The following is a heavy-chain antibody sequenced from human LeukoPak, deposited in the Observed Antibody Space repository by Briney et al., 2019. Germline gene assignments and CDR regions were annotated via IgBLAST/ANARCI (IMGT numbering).Heavy chain of an antibody. Sequence: PGRTLRLSCAVSGFTLRRYGMSGVPQSPGKGREWGSAISGGSGTTYNAYYADSVKGRFTISRDNSNNTLYLQMNSLRAEDTAVYYCAKFFDVLTGYFDYWGQGTLVTVSS. V-gene: IGHV3-23*01. D-gene: IGHD3-9*01. CDR1: GFTLRRYG. CDR2: ISGGSGTT. J-gene: IGHJ4*02. CDR3: AKFFDVLTGYFDY.